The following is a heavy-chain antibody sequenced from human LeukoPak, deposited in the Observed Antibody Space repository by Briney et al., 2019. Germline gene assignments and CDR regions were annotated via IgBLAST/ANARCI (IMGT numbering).Heavy chain of an antibody. D-gene: IGHD3-22*01. V-gene: IGHV3-30-3*01. Sequence: GGSLRLSCAASGFTFGSYAMHWVRQAPGKGLEWVALIPYDGSNKYYADSVKDRFTISRDNSKNTLYLQMNSLRAEDTAVYYCAREYYSDNSGYPPDFDYWGQGSLVTVSS. CDR2: IPYDGSNK. CDR1: GFTFGSYA. J-gene: IGHJ4*02. CDR3: AREYYSDNSGYPPDFDY.